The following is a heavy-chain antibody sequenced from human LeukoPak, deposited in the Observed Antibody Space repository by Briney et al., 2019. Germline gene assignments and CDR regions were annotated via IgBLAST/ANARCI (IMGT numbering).Heavy chain of an antibody. V-gene: IGHV1-69*04. CDR2: ITPALDRA. CDR3: ARRTDAVDDAFDI. J-gene: IGHJ3*02. Sequence: ASVKVSCKASGGNFNNYAVNWVRQAPGQGLQWMGRITPALDRANYAHNFQGRLTITADKSTKTAYMELSSLRSEDTGLYFCARRTDAVDDAFDIWGQGTMLTVSS. D-gene: IGHD3/OR15-3a*01. CDR1: GGNFNNYA.